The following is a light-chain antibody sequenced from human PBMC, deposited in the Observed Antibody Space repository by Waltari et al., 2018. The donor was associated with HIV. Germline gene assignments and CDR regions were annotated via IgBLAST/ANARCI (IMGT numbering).Light chain of an antibody. CDR3: CSFAGSYTWL. CDR2: DLT. J-gene: IGLJ2*01. V-gene: IGLV2-11*01. CDR1: SSDAVCYNY. Sequence: QSALTQPRSVSGSPGQSVNISCTGTSSDAVCYNYLPRYQQLPGKAPKLMIYDLTARPSGVPDRFSGSKSGNTASLTISGLQAEYEADYYCCSFAGSYTWLFGGGTKLTVL.